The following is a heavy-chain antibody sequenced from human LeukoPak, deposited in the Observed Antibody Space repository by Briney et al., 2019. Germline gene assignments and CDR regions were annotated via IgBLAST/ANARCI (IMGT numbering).Heavy chain of an antibody. D-gene: IGHD3-16*02. J-gene: IGHJ5*02. CDR3: ARAQRYLLLFDP. V-gene: IGHV4-30-4*01. CDR2: IYYSGST. CDR1: GGSISSGDYY. Sequence: PSETLSLTCTVSGGSISSGDYYWSWIRQPPGKGLEWIGYIYYSGSTYYNPSLKSRVTISVDTSKNQFSLKLSSVIAADTAVYYCARAQRYLLLFDPWGQGTLVTVSS.